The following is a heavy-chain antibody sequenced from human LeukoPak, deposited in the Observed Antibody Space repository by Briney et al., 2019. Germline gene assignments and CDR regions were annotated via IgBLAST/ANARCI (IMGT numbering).Heavy chain of an antibody. CDR2: IDWDDDK. D-gene: IGHD3-22*01. CDR3: ARIRGYYDSSGHSDDAFDI. CDR1: GFSLSTSGMC. Sequence: SGPTLVNPTQTLTLTCTFSGFSLSTSGMCASWIRQPPGKALEWLARIDWDDDKYYSTSLKTRPTISKDTSKNQVVLTMTNMDPVDTATYYCARIRGYYDSSGHSDDAFDIWGQGTMVTVSS. V-gene: IGHV2-70*11. J-gene: IGHJ3*02.